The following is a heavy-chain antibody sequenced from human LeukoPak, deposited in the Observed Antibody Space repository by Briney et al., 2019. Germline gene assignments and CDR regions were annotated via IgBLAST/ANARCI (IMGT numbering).Heavy chain of an antibody. V-gene: IGHV4-59*08. D-gene: IGHD3-10*01. CDR2: IYYSGST. Sequence: SETLSLTCTVSGGSISSYYWSWIRQPPGKGLEWIGYIYYSGSTNYNPSLKSRVTISVDTSKNQFSLKLSSVTAADTAVYYCARLTYGSGSYPLYYFDYWGQGTLVTVSS. J-gene: IGHJ4*02. CDR1: GGSISSYY. CDR3: ARLTYGSGSYPLYYFDY.